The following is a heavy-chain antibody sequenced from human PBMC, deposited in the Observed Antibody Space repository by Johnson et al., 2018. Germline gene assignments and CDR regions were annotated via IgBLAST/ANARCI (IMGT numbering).Heavy chain of an antibody. CDR2: ISGSGIVT. V-gene: IGHV3-23*04. CDR3: ASRSSDGAFDI. CDR1: GFSFNDYV. Sequence: VQLVESGGGLVQPGGSLRLSCAASGFSFNDYVMTWVRQAPGKGLEWVSGISGSGIVTYYADSVKGRFSISRDNSKNTLFLQMNSLRDEDTAVYYCASRSSDGAFDIWGQGTKVTVSS. J-gene: IGHJ3*02. D-gene: IGHD3-10*01.